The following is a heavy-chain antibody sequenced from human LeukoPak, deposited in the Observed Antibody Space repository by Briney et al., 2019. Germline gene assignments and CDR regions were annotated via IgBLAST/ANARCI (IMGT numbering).Heavy chain of an antibody. Sequence: SETLSLTCTVSGGSISSTSYYWGWVRQPPGKGLEWIGNIYYSGSTYYNPSLKSRVTISVDTSKNQFSLKLSSVTAADTAVYYCARLLRVGYCSTTSCNWFDPWGQGTLVTVSS. CDR3: ARLLRVGYCSTTSCNWFDP. J-gene: IGHJ5*02. CDR1: GGSISSTSYY. D-gene: IGHD2-2*03. V-gene: IGHV4-39*07. CDR2: IYYSGST.